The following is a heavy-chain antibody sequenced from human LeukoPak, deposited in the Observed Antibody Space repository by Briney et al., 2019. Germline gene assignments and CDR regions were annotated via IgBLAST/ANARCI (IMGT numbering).Heavy chain of an antibody. Sequence: SETLSLTCTVSGGSISSYYWSWIRQPPGKGLEWIGYIYYSGSTNYNPSLKSRVTISVDTSKNQFSLKLSSVTAADTAVYYCARRRWNPLRFGYWGQGTLVTVSS. V-gene: IGHV4-59*08. CDR3: ARRRWNPLRFGY. J-gene: IGHJ4*02. CDR2: IYYSGST. D-gene: IGHD1-1*01. CDR1: GGSISSYY.